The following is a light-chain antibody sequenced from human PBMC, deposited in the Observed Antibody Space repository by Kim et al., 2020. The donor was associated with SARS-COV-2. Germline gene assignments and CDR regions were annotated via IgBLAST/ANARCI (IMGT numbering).Light chain of an antibody. Sequence: FILSLLPSFSFSPVPPFPLSCTRSSGSIDDNYVQWYQQRPGGVPTTVIYEDDQRPSGVSDRFSGSIAHSSNAASLPISGLRTEDEADYYCQSYNRDNVLFGGGTQLTVL. CDR2: EDD. CDR1: SGSIDDNY. CDR3: QSYNRDNVL. J-gene: IGLJ2*01. V-gene: IGLV6-57*04.